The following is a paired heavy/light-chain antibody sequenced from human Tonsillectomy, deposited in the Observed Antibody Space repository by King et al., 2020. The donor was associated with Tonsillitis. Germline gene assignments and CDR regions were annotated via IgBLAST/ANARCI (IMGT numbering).Light chain of an antibody. V-gene: IGLV3-1*01. Sequence: SYELTQPPSVSVSPGQTASITCSGDKLGDKYACWYQQKPGQSPVLVIYQDSKRPSGIPERFSGSNSGNTATLTISGTQAMDEADYYCQAWDSSTANVVFGGGTKLTVL. CDR2: QDS. J-gene: IGLJ2*01. CDR3: QAWDSSTANVV. CDR1: KLGDKY.
Heavy chain of an antibody. J-gene: IGHJ6*02. CDR2: IYYSGST. V-gene: IGHV4-39*01. D-gene: IGHD3-3*01. CDR3: ARLPSNTIFGVVTPYGMDV. CDR1: GGSISSSSYY. Sequence: QLQLQESGPGLVKPSETLSLTCTVSGGSISSSSYYWGWIRQPPGKGLEWIGSIYYSGSTYYNPSLKSRVTISVDTSKNQFSLKLSSVTAADTAVYYCARLPSNTIFGVVTPYGMDVWGQGTTVTVSS.